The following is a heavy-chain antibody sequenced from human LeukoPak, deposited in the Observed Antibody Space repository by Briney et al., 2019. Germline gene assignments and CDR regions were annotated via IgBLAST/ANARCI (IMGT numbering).Heavy chain of an antibody. V-gene: IGHV3-7*01. D-gene: IGHD3-10*01. J-gene: IGHJ4*02. Sequence: GGSLRLSCAASGFTFTTYWMTWVRQAPGKGLEWVANINQDGTEKYYVDSVKGRFTISRDNPKNSLYLQMNSLRVEDTAVYYCAKVAKYYYGSETYYFFEHWGQGTPVTASS. CDR3: AKVAKYYYGSETYYFFEH. CDR1: GFTFTTYW. CDR2: INQDGTEK.